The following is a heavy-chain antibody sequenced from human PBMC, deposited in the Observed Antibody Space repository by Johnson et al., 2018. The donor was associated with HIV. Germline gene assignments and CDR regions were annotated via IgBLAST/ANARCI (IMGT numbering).Heavy chain of an antibody. CDR2: INWNGGST. J-gene: IGHJ3*02. Sequence: VQLVESGGGLVQPGRSLRLSCAASGFTFDDYAMHWVRQAPGKGLEWVSGINWNGGSTGYADSVKGRFTISRDNAKNSLYLQMNSLRVEDTALYYCARAVRIGVGGTVLGASDIWGQGTMVTVSS. CDR1: GFTFDDYA. V-gene: IGHV3-9*01. CDR3: ARAVRIGVGGTVLGASDI. D-gene: IGHD6-13*01.